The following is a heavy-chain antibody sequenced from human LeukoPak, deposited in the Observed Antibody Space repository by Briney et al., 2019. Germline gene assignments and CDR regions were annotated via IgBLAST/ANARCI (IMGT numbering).Heavy chain of an antibody. J-gene: IGHJ4*02. D-gene: IGHD6-13*01. CDR2: INPNSGGT. CDR1: GYTFTGYY. Sequence: GASAKVSCKASGYTFTGYYMHWVRQAPGQGLEWMGWINPNSGGTNYAQKFQGRVTMTRDTSISTAYMELSRLRSDDTAVYYCARVPGYSSSWYDYWGQGTLVTVSS. V-gene: IGHV1-2*02. CDR3: ARVPGYSSSWYDY.